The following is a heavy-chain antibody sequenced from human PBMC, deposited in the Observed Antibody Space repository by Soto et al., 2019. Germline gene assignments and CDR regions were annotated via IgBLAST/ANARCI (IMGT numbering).Heavy chain of an antibody. CDR2: IYYSGST. V-gene: IGHV4-31*03. CDR1: GGSISSGGYY. J-gene: IGHJ6*03. CDR3: ARARQTPTIFGVVRSYYYYYVDV. D-gene: IGHD3-3*01. Sequence: QVQLQESGPGLVKPSQTLSLTCTVSGGSISSGGYYWSWFRQHPGKGLEWIGYIYYSGSTYYNPSLKSRVTISVDTSKNQCSLTLSSVTAADTAVYYCARARQTPTIFGVVRSYYYYYVDVWGKGTTVTVFS.